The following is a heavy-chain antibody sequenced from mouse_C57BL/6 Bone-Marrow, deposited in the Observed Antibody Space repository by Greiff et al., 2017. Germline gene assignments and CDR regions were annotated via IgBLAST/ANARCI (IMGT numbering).Heavy chain of an antibody. J-gene: IGHJ1*03. CDR3: ARLEFDGSSGDWYFDV. CDR1: GYTFTSYD. Sequence: QVQLQQSGPELVKPGASVKLSCKASGYTFTSYDINWVKPRPGPGLEGIGWIYPRDGSPKYNEKFKGKATLTVDTSSSTAYMELHSLTSEDSAVYFCARLEFDGSSGDWYFDVWGTGTTGTVSS. V-gene: IGHV1-85*01. D-gene: IGHD1-1*01. CDR2: IYPRDGSP.